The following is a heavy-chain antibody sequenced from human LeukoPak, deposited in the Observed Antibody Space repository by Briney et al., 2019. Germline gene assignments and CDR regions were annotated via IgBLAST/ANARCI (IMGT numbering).Heavy chain of an antibody. CDR3: ARRRNYDFWSGKDTYGMDV. Sequence: ASVKVSCKASGYTFTSYYMHWVRQAPGQGLEWMGIINPSGGSTSYAQKFQGRVTMTRDTSTSTVYMELSSLRSEDTVVYYCARRRNYDFWSGKDTYGMDVWGQGTTVTVSS. J-gene: IGHJ6*02. D-gene: IGHD3-3*01. V-gene: IGHV1-46*01. CDR1: GYTFTSYY. CDR2: INPSGGST.